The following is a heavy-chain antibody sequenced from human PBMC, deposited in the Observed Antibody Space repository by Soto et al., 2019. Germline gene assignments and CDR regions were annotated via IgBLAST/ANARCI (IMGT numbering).Heavy chain of an antibody. J-gene: IGHJ4*02. CDR3: AHRLRCSSTSCSPPRPFAS. D-gene: IGHD2-2*01. V-gene: IGHV2-5*02. CDR1: GFSLSTSGVG. CDR2: IYWDDDK. Sequence: SGPTLVNPTQTLTLTCTFSGFSLSTSGVGVGWIRQPPGKALEWLALIYWDDDKRYSPSLKSRLTITKDTSKNQVVLTMTNMDPVDTATYYCAHRLRCSSTSCSPPRPFASWGKETLVTVPS.